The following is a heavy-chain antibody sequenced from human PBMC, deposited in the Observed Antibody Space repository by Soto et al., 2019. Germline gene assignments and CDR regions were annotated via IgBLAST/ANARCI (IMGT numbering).Heavy chain of an antibody. D-gene: IGHD5-18*01. CDR3: ARSNGYSYMYPYYYYYYGMDV. CDR2: IYYSGST. V-gene: IGHV4-39*01. J-gene: IGHJ6*02. CDR1: GGSISSSSYY. Sequence: LSLTCTVSGGSISSSSYYWGWIRQPPGKGLEWIGSIYYSGSTYYNPSLKSRVTISVDTSKNQFSLKLSSVTAADTAVYYCARSNGYSYMYPYYYYYYGMDVWGQGTTVTV.